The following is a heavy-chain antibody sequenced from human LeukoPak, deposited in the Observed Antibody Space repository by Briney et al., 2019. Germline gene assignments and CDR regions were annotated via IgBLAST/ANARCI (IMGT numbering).Heavy chain of an antibody. CDR2: IYSGGST. CDR3: AREGSSGYYFDY. CDR1: GFTVSSNY. D-gene: IGHD3-22*01. V-gene: IGHV3-66*02. Sequence: GGSLRLSCAASGFTVSSNYMSWVRQAPGEGLEWVSVIYSGGSTYYADSVKGRFTISRDNSKNTLYLQMNSLRAEDAAVYYCAREGSSGYYFDYWGQGTLVTVSS. J-gene: IGHJ4*02.